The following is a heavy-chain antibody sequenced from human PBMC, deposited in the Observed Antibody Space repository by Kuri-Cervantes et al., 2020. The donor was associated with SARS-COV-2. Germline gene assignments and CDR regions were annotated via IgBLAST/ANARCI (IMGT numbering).Heavy chain of an antibody. CDR1: GFTFSRYW. CDR3: ARVETSHYSSYYMDV. J-gene: IGHJ6*03. CDR2: INSDGSVT. Sequence: GESLKISCAASGFTFSRYWMLWVRQAPGKGLVCVSRINSDGSVTSYPDSVEGRLTISRDNAKNTLSLQMNSLSAEDTAVYFCARVETSHYSSYYMDVWGKGTTVTVSS. V-gene: IGHV3-74*01.